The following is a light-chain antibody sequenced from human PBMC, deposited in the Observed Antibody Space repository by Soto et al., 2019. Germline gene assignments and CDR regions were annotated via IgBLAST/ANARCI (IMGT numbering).Light chain of an antibody. CDR1: QSVSSSY. J-gene: IGKJ2*01. CDR3: QQYGSSPYT. Sequence: EIVLTQSPGTLSLSPGERATLSCRASQSVSSSYLAWYQQKPGQAPRLLIYGASSRATGIPDRFSGSGSGTDFTLTIRRMETEHFAVYYCQQYGSSPYTFGQGTKVDIK. V-gene: IGKV3-20*01. CDR2: GAS.